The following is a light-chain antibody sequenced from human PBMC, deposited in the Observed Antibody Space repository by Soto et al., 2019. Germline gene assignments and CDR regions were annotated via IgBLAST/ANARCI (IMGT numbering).Light chain of an antibody. V-gene: IGKV3-15*01. Sequence: EMVMTQSPATLSVSPGERVTLSCRASESVHRNLAWYQQKPGQGPSLLIYYASTRATGVPDRFTGSGSGTEFSLTISSLHSEDSGVCHCQHYNDWPQTFGPGTKVEIK. CDR3: QHYNDWPQT. CDR1: ESVHRN. J-gene: IGKJ3*01. CDR2: YAS.